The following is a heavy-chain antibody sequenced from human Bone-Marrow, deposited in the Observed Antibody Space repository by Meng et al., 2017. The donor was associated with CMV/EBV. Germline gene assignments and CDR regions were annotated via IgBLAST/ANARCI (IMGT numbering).Heavy chain of an antibody. V-gene: IGHV3-7*01. CDR3: ARDSAAWGGMDV. Sequence: ETLSLTCAASGFTFSSYAMSWVRQAPGKGLEWVAYIKQDGSEKYYVDSVKGRFTSSRDNARNSLSLQMNSLRAEDTAVYYCARDSAAWGGMDVWGQGNTVTGSS. J-gene: IGHJ6*01. CDR2: IKQDGSEK. CDR1: GFTFSSYA. D-gene: IGHD6-13*01.